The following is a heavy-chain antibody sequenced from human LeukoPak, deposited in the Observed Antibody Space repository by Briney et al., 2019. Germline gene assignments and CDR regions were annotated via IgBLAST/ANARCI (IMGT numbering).Heavy chain of an antibody. Sequence: ASVKVSCKASGYTFTGYYMHWVRQAPGQGLEWVGWMNPNSGNTGYAQKFQGRVTMTRNTSISTAYMELSSLRSEDTAVYYCARGSGHSVDAFDIWGQGKMVTVSS. V-gene: IGHV1-8*02. D-gene: IGHD6-19*01. CDR3: ARGSGHSVDAFDI. J-gene: IGHJ3*02. CDR1: GYTFTGYY. CDR2: MNPNSGNT.